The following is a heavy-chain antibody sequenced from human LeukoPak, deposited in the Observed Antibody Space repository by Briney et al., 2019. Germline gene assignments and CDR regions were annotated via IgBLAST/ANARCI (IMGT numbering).Heavy chain of an antibody. D-gene: IGHD6-19*01. CDR1: GGSFSGYY. J-gene: IGHJ4*02. V-gene: IGHV4-34*01. Sequence: SETLSLTCAVYGGSFSGYYWSWIRQPPGKGLEWIGEINHSGSTNYNPSLKSRVTISVDTSKNQFSLKLSSVTAADTAVYYCARLLYPPLRYSSGRQVYFDYWGQGTLVTVSS. CDR3: ARLLYPPLRYSSGRQVYFDY. CDR2: INHSGST.